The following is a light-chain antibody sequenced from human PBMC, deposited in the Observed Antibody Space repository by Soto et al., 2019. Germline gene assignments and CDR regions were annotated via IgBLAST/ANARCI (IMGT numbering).Light chain of an antibody. J-gene: IGKJ3*01. CDR2: GAS. CDR3: QQYGSSLFT. V-gene: IGKV3-20*01. CDR1: QSVGSSY. Sequence: EIVLTQSPGTLSLSPGERATLSCRASQSVGSSYLAWYQQKPGQPPRLLIDGASSTATGIPDMFSGSWSGTDFTLTISRLEAEDFAVYYCQQYGSSLFTFGPGTKVDIK.